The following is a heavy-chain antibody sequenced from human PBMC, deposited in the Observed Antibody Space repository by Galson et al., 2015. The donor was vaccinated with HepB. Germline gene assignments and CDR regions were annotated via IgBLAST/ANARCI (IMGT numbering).Heavy chain of an antibody. J-gene: IGHJ3*02. CDR3: ATSTDRYCSSTSCDAFDI. Sequence: SLRLSCAASGFTFSSYAMSWVRQAPGKGLEWVSAISGSGGSTYYADSVKGRFTISRDNSKNTLYLQMNSLRAEDTAVYYCATSTDRYCSSTSCDAFDIWGQGTMVTVSS. CDR1: GFTFSSYA. CDR2: ISGSGGST. V-gene: IGHV3-23*01. D-gene: IGHD2-2*01.